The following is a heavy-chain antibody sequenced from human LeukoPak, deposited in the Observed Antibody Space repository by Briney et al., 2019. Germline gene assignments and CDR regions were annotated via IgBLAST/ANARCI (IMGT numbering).Heavy chain of an antibody. CDR1: GYTFTGYY. D-gene: IGHD5-12*01. V-gene: IGHV1-2*02. J-gene: IGHJ4*02. Sequence: ASVKVSCKASGYTFTGYYKHWVRQAPGQGLEWMGWINPNSGGTNYAQKFQGRVTMTRDTSISTAYMELSRLRSDDTTVYYCARAASGYSGYAVHYWGQGTLVTVSS. CDR2: INPNSGGT. CDR3: ARAASGYSGYAVHY.